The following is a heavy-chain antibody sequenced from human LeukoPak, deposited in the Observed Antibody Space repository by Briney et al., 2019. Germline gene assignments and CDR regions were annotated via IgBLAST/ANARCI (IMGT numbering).Heavy chain of an antibody. D-gene: IGHD3-22*01. CDR2: ISAYTGDA. J-gene: IGHJ4*02. Sequence: GASVKVSCKASGYTFSNYGISWLRQAPGQGLEWMGWISAYTGDANYPQNLQGRVIMTTDTSTSTAYMELRSLRSDDTAVYYCARTPTGHYGSGGYFPYYFDYWGQGTLVTASS. CDR1: GYTFSNYG. CDR3: ARTPTGHYGSGGYFPYYFDY. V-gene: IGHV1-18*01.